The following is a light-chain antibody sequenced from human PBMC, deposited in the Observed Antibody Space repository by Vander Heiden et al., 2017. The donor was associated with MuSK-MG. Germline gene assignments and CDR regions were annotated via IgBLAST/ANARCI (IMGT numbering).Light chain of an antibody. V-gene: IGLV2-23*02. CDR3: CSFTTSGTWV. Sequence: QSALTQPASVSGSPGQSITISCSGTSSDIGAHDQVSWYQVYPGKVPKFLIYEVNKRPSGVSTRFSGSKSGNWAFPTTWGLQAEDEADYYCCSFTTSGTWVFGGGTKLTVL. CDR1: SSDIGAHDQ. J-gene: IGLJ3*02. CDR2: EVN.